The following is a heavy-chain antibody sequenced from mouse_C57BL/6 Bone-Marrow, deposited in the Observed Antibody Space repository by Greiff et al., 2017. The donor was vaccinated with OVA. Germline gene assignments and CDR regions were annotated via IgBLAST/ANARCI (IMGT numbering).Heavy chain of an antibody. CDR3: ARDGYSNYLYAMDY. CDR1: GYTFTSYW. J-gene: IGHJ4*01. D-gene: IGHD2-5*01. V-gene: IGHV1-69*01. CDR2: IDPSDSYT. Sequence: QVQLQQPGAELVMPGASVKLSCKASGYTFTSYWMHWVKQRPGQGLEWIGEIDPSDSYTNYNQKFKSKSTLTVDKSSSTAYMQLSSLTSEDSAVYYCARDGYSNYLYAMDYWGQGTSVTVSS.